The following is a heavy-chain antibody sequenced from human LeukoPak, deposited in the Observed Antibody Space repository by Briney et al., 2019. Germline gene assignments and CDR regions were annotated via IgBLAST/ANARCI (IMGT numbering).Heavy chain of an antibody. CDR2: INHGGST. Sequence: SETLSLTCAVYGGSFSGYYWFWIRQPPGKGLEWIGEINHGGSTNYNPSLKSRVTISVDTSKNQFSLKLSSVTAADTAVYCARGSLEITFGGVIVDYWGQGTLVTVSS. V-gene: IGHV4-34*01. D-gene: IGHD3-16*02. CDR3: ARGSLEITFGGVIVDY. J-gene: IGHJ4*02. CDR1: GGSFSGYY.